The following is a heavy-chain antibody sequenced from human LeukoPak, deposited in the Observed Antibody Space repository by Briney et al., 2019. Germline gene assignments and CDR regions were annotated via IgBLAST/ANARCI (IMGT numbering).Heavy chain of an antibody. CDR2: IRGGGVET. Sequence: GGSLRLSCEASGFTFNIYGMNWVRQAPGKGLEGVSGIRGGGVETFYADSVKGRFTISRDNAKNSLYLQMNSLRAEDTAVYFCAREREQWHAFDIWGQGTMVTVSS. J-gene: IGHJ3*02. V-gene: IGHV3-21*01. CDR3: AREREQWHAFDI. CDR1: GFTFNIYG. D-gene: IGHD6-19*01.